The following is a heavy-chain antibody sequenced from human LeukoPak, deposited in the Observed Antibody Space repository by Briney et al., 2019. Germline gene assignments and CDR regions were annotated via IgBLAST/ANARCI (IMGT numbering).Heavy chain of an antibody. J-gene: IGHJ3*02. CDR2: ISYIGST. V-gene: IGHV4-59*11. CDR3: ARDLVTVTKGFDI. CDR1: DDSFSSHY. Sequence: SETLSLTCAVSDDSFSSHYWTWIRQPPGKGLEWTGYISYIGSTNYNPSLKSRVTISIDTSKNQFSLKLTSVTAADTAVYYCARDLVTVTKGFDIWGQGTMVSVSS. D-gene: IGHD4-17*01.